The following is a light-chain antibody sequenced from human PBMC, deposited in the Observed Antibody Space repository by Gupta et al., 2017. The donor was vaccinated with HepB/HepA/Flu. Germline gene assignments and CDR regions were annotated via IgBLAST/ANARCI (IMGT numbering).Light chain of an antibody. Sequence: EIELTQSPGSLSSSPGERATISCRASQSVSSSYLAWYQQKPGQAPKLLIYGASSRATGIPDRFSGSGSGTDFTLTISRLEPEDFAVYYCQQYDSSPYTFGQGTKLEIK. CDR3: QQYDSSPYT. J-gene: IGKJ2*01. V-gene: IGKV3-20*01. CDR1: QSVSSSY. CDR2: GAS.